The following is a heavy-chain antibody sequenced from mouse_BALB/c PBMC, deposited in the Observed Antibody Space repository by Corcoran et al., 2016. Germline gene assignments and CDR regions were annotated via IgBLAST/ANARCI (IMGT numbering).Heavy chain of an antibody. J-gene: IGHJ1*01. CDR3: ARFYGSSYFKYFDV. V-gene: IGHV1-66*01. CDR2: IFPGSDNT. Sequence: QVLLQQSGPELVKPGSSVKISCKASGYSFTSYYIHWVKQRPGQGFEWIGWIFPGSDNTKYNEKFKGKATLTADTSSSTAYMQLSSLTSEDSAVYFCARFYGSSYFKYFDVWGAGTTVTVSS. D-gene: IGHD1-1*01. CDR1: GYSFTSYY.